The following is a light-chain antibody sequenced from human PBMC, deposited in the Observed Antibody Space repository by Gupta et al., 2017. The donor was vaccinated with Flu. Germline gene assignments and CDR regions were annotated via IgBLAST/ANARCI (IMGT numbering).Light chain of an antibody. CDR2: RNN. CDR1: SSNIGSNY. CDR3: AAGDDSRSGWV. J-gene: IGLJ3*02. Sequence: SVLTQPPSASGPPGQRVTISCSGSSSNIGSNYVSWYQQHPGTAPKLLIYRNNQRPSGVPDRFSGSKSGTAASLSISGLRAEDEADYYCAAGDDSRSGWVFGGGTKLTVL. V-gene: IGLV1-47*01.